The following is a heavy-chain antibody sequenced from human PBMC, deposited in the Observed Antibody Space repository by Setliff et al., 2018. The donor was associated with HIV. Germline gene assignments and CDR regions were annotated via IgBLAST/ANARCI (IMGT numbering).Heavy chain of an antibody. CDR3: AREAVGTGIYDAFDI. CDR2: IKNKANSYTT. J-gene: IGHJ3*02. V-gene: IGHV3-72*01. Sequence: GGSLRLSCEASGFSLSDHDMDWVRQAPGKGPEWVGRIKNKANSYTTYYAASLKGRFTISRDDSKNSLSLQMISLRADDTAVYYCAREAVGTGIYDAFDIWGQGTMVTVSS. D-gene: IGHD7-27*01. CDR1: GFSLSDHD.